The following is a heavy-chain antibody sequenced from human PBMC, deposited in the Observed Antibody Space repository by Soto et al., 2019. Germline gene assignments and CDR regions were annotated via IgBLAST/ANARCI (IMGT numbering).Heavy chain of an antibody. J-gene: IGHJ3*02. D-gene: IGHD3-10*01. CDR3: AHPRGFGVFDAYDI. Sequence: EVQLLESGGGLVQPGGSLRLSCAASGFTFSSYAMSWVRQAPGKGLEWVSAISNSGGTTYYADSVQGRFTISRDNSMNTLFLQMHSLRIEDTAVYYCAHPRGFGVFDAYDIWGQGTMVTVSS. V-gene: IGHV3-23*01. CDR1: GFTFSSYA. CDR2: ISNSGGTT.